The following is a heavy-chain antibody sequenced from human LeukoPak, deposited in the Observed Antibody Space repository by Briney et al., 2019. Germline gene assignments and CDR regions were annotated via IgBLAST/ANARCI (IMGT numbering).Heavy chain of an antibody. D-gene: IGHD5-24*01. CDR1: GGSISSSSTYQ. CDR2: IYYNGNT. J-gene: IGHJ4*02. V-gene: IGHV4-39*07. CDR3: ARDRRDGYTI. Sequence: SETLSLTCTVSGGSISSSSTYQWGWIRQPPGKGLEWIGSIYYNGNTYYSPSLKSRVTISVDTSKNQFSLKLSSVTAADTAVYYCARDRRDGYTIWGQGTLVTVSS.